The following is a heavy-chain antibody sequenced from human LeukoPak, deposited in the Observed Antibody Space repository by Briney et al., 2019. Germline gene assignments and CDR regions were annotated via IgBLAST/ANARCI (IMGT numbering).Heavy chain of an antibody. D-gene: IGHD2-2*02. CDR1: GFTFSSYS. CDR3: ARGGYCSSTSCYKSYYYGMDV. V-gene: IGHV3-21*01. Sequence: GGSLRLSCAASGFTFSSYSMDWVRQAPGKGLEWVSSISSSSSYIYYADSVKGRFAISRDNAKNSLYLQMNSLRAEDTAVYYCARGGYCSSTSCYKSYYYGMDVWGQGTTVTVSS. J-gene: IGHJ6*02. CDR2: ISSSSSYI.